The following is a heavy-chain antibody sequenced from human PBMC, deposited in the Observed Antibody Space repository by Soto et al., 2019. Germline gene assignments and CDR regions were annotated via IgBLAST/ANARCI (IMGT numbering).Heavy chain of an antibody. CDR2: IIPIFGTS. CDR1: GGTFSSYA. Sequence: SGNVSCKASGGTFSSYAISWVRQAPGEGLEWMGGIIPIFGTSNYAQKFQGRVTITADESTSTAYMELSSLRSEDTAVYYCARVCPLIAAPPRECSYYHGMDVWG. J-gene: IGHJ6*02. V-gene: IGHV1-69*13. CDR3: ARVCPLIAAPPRECSYYHGMDV. D-gene: IGHD6-25*01.